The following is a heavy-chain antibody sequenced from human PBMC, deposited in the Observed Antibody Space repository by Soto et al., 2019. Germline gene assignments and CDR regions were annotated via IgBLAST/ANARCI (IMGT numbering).Heavy chain of an antibody. J-gene: IGHJ6*02. D-gene: IGHD3-22*01. CDR2: ISGSGGST. CDR1: GFTFSSYA. Sequence: GGSLRLSCAASGFTFSSYAMSWVRQAPGKGLEWVSAISGSGGSTYYAESVKGRFTISRDNSKNTPYLQMNSLRAEDTAVYYCAKHYYDSSGYYDHYYYYYYGMDVWGQGTTVTVSS. CDR3: AKHYYDSSGYYDHYYYYYYGMDV. V-gene: IGHV3-23*01.